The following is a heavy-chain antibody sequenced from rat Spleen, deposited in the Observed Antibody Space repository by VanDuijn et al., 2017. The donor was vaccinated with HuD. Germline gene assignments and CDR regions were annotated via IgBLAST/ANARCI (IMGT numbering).Heavy chain of an antibody. D-gene: IGHD1-7*01. CDR1: GYSITSSY. Sequence: EVQLQESGPGLVKPSQSLSLTCSVTGYSITSSYRWNWIRKFPGNKMEWMGYISYSGSTSYNPSLKSRISITRDTSKNQFFLQLNSVTTEDTATYYCARRAYYGYEGFAYWGQGVMVTVSS. J-gene: IGHJ2*01. V-gene: IGHV3-1*01. CDR2: ISYSGST. CDR3: ARRAYYGYEGFAY.